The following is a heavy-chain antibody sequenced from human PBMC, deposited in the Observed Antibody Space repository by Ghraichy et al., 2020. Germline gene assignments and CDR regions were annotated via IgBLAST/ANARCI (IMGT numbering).Heavy chain of an antibody. V-gene: IGHV3-23*01. CDR1: GFTFSSYA. D-gene: IGHD3-3*01. J-gene: IGHJ4*02. CDR2: TSGSGGST. CDR3: AKDHYGSDDFCSGYPLTRYYFDY. Sequence: GGSLRLSCAASGFTFSSYAMSWVRQAPGKGLEWVSATSGSGGSTYYADSVKGRFTISRDNSKNTLYLQMNSLRAEDTAVYYCAKDHYGSDDFCSGYPLTRYYFDYWGQGTLVTVSS.